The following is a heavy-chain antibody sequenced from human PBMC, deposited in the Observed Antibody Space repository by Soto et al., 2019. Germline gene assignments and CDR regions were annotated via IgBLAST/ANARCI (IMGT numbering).Heavy chain of an antibody. CDR3: ARVPYYDFWSGYHTGGYYYYGMDV. D-gene: IGHD3-3*01. V-gene: IGHV4-30-4*01. CDR2: IYYSGST. CDR1: GGSISSGDYY. Sequence: SETLSLTCTVSGGSISSGDYYWSWIRQPPGKGLEWIGYIYYSGSTYYNPSLKSRVTISVDTSKNQFSLKLSSVTAADTAVYYCARVPYYDFWSGYHTGGYYYYGMDVWGQGTTVTVSS. J-gene: IGHJ6*02.